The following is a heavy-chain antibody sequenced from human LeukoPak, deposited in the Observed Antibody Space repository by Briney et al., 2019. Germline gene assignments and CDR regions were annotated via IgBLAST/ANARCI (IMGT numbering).Heavy chain of an antibody. CDR3: ARTTRQYHYGSSGYYVFDY. CDR1: GGSISSYY. V-gene: IGHV2-70*16. D-gene: IGHD3-22*01. Sequence: TLPLTCTVSGGSISSYYWSWIRQPPGKALEWLARIDWDDDKFYSTSLKTRLAISKDTSKNQVVLTMTNMDPGDTATYYCARTTRQYHYGSSGYYVFDYWGQGTPGTVSS. CDR2: IDWDDDK. J-gene: IGHJ4*02.